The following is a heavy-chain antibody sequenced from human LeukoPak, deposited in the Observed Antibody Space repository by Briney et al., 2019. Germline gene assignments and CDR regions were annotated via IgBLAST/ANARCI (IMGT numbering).Heavy chain of an antibody. J-gene: IGHJ3*02. CDR2: IHYSGST. D-gene: IGHD3-10*01. CDR1: GGSISSYY. V-gene: IGHV4-59*01. Sequence: SETLSFTCTVSGGSISSYYWSWIRQPPGKGLEWIGYIHYSGSTNYNPSLKSRVTISVDTSKNQFSLKLSSVTAADTAVYYCARGSPRDGSGSYIRAFDIWGQGTMVTVSS. CDR3: ARGSPRDGSGSYIRAFDI.